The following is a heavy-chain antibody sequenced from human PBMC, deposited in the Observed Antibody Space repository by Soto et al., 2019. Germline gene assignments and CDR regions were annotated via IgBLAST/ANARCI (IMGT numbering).Heavy chain of an antibody. CDR3: ARDYDYVWGSPTNWFDP. J-gene: IGHJ5*02. V-gene: IGHV3-30-3*01. Sequence: GGSLRLSCAASGFTFSSYAMHWVRQAPGKGLEWVAVISYDGSNKYYADSVKGRFTISRDNSKNTLYLQMNSLRAEDTAVYYCARDYDYVWGSPTNWFDPWGQGTLVTVSS. D-gene: IGHD3-16*01. CDR2: ISYDGSNK. CDR1: GFTFSSYA.